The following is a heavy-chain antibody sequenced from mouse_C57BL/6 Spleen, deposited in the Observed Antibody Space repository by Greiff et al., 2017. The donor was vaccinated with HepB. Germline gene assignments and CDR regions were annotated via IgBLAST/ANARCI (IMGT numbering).Heavy chain of an antibody. D-gene: IGHD4-1*01. CDR2: INPNNGGT. Sequence: EVQLQQSGPELVKPGASVKISCKASGYTFTDYYMNWVKQSHGKSLEWIGDINPNNGGTSYNQKFKGKATLTVDKSSSTAYMELRSLTSEDSAVYYCARCLTGTSFDYWGQGTTLTVSS. CDR1: GYTFTDYY. CDR3: ARCLTGTSFDY. V-gene: IGHV1-26*01. J-gene: IGHJ2*01.